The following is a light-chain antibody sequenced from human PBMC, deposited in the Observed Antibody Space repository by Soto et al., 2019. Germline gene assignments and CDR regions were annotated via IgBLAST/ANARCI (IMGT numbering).Light chain of an antibody. V-gene: IGKV3-11*01. CDR1: QSVSSY. CDR3: HQRSNWPRT. CDR2: DAS. Sequence: EIVLTQSPATLSFSPGERATLSCRASQSVSSYLAWYQQKPGQAPRLLIYDASNRATGIPARFSGSGSGTDFTLTISSLEPEDLAVYYCHQRSNWPRTFGQGTKLEIK. J-gene: IGKJ2*01.